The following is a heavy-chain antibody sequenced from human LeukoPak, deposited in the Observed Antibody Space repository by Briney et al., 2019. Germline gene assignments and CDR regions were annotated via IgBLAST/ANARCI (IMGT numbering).Heavy chain of an antibody. Sequence: GSLRLSCAASGFTLSDYYMSWIRQPPGKGLEWIGEINHSGSTNYNPSLKSRVTISVDTSKNQFSLKLSSVTAADTAVYYCARGRYPVRGAHFDYWGQGTLVTVSS. J-gene: IGHJ4*02. CDR2: INHSGST. V-gene: IGHV4-34*01. CDR1: GFTLSDYY. CDR3: ARGRYPVRGAHFDY. D-gene: IGHD3-10*01.